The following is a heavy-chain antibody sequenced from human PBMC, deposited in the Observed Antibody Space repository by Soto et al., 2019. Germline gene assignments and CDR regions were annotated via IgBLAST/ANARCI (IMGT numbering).Heavy chain of an antibody. V-gene: IGHV3-21*01. Sequence: PGGSLRLSCAASGFTFSSYSLNWVRQAPGKGLEWVSTISGRSDYIYYADSVKGRFTISRDNAKNSLYLQMNSLRAEDTAVYYCARGEGYGPFDYWGQGTLVTVSS. CDR3: ARGEGYGPFDY. CDR2: ISGRSDYI. J-gene: IGHJ4*02. D-gene: IGHD5-18*01. CDR1: GFTFSSYS.